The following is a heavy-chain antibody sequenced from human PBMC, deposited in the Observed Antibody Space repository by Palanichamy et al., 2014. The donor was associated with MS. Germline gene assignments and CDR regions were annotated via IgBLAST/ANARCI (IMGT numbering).Heavy chain of an antibody. V-gene: IGHV3-9*01. J-gene: IGHJ4*02. CDR1: GFTFDDYA. D-gene: IGHD3-16*01. CDR3: ARGHTGGGIGAY. Sequence: EVQLVESGGGVVQPGRSLRLSCAASGFTFDDYAMHWVRQAPGKGLEWVSGISWNGNDVDYADSVKGRFTISRDSAKSSLYLQMNSLGAEDTAFYFCARGHTGGGIGAYWGRGTLVTVSS. CDR2: ISWNGNDV.